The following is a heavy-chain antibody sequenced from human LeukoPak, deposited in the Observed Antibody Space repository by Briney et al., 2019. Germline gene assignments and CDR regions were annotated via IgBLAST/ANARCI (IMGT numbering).Heavy chain of an antibody. CDR1: GYSFSSYW. Sequence: GESLKISCKGSGYSFSSYWTGWARQMPGKGLERMGIIYPDASDIKYSPSFQGQVTISADKSINTAYLQWSSLKASDTAMYYCATTPYYSTNGYCDYWGQGTPVTVSS. CDR2: IYPDASDI. D-gene: IGHD2-8*01. V-gene: IGHV5-51*01. CDR3: ATTPYYSTNGYCDY. J-gene: IGHJ4*02.